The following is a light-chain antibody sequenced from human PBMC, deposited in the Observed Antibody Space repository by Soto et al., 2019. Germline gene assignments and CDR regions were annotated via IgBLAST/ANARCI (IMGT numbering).Light chain of an antibody. Sequence: DIQMTQSPSSLSASVGDRVTITCRASQSISSYLNWYQQKPGIAPKLLIYAASSLQSGVPSRFSGSGSGTDFTLTISSLQPEDFATYYCQQSYSTPLTFGGGTKVELK. V-gene: IGKV1-39*01. J-gene: IGKJ4*01. CDR2: AAS. CDR3: QQSYSTPLT. CDR1: QSISSY.